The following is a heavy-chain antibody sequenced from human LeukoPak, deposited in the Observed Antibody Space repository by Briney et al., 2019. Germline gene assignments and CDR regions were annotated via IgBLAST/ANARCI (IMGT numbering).Heavy chain of an antibody. CDR1: GFSFSDYY. D-gene: IGHD6-19*01. V-gene: IGHV3-11*01. CDR3: AKDSSGWYRIEYFQH. CDR2: ISNGASTI. J-gene: IGHJ1*01. Sequence: GGSLRLSCAASGFSFSDYYMGWIRQAPGKGLEWVSYISNGASTIYYVDSVKGRSTISRDNAKNSLYLQMNSLRAEDTGVYYCAKDSSGWYRIEYFQHWGQGTLVTVSS.